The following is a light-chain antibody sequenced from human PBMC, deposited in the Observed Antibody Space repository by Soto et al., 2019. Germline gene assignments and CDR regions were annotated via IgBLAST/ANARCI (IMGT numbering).Light chain of an antibody. CDR3: QQNITPLT. J-gene: IGKJ3*01. CDR1: QSVNNY. V-gene: IGKV3-11*01. CDR2: GTS. Sequence: EIVLTQSPATLSVSPGERATLSCRASQSVNNYLAWYQQKPGQPPRLLIYGTSNRATGIPARFSGSRSGTDFTLTISRLEHDDFYVYYCQQNITPLTFGPGTKVDIK.